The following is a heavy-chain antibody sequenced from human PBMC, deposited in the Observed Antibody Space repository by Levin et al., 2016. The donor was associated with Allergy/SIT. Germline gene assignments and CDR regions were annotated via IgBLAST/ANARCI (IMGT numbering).Heavy chain of an antibody. J-gene: IGHJ3*02. D-gene: IGHD1-26*01. Sequence: VRQMPGKGLEWMGIIYPGDSDTRYSPSFQGQVTISADKSISTAYLQWSSLKASDTAMYYCARGIVGATDAFDIWGQGTMVTVSS. CDR2: IYPGDSDT. V-gene: IGHV5-51*01. CDR3: ARGIVGATDAFDI.